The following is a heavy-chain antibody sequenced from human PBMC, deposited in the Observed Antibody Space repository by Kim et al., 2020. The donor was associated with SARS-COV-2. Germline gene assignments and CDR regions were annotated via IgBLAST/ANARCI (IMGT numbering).Heavy chain of an antibody. V-gene: IGHV1-69*01. CDR3: ARVEPYYYDSSGGYFDY. D-gene: IGHD3-22*01. J-gene: IGHJ4*02. Sequence: FQGRVTITADESTSTAYMELSSLRSEDTAVYYCARVEPYYYDSSGGYFDYWGQGTLVTVSS.